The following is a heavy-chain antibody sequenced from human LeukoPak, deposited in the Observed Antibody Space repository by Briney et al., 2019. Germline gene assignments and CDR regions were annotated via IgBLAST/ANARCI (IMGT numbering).Heavy chain of an antibody. CDR1: GGSISSYY. J-gene: IGHJ5*02. D-gene: IGHD3-9*01. V-gene: IGHV4-59*01. CDR3: ATLTKGAYDILTGYNWFDP. CDR2: IYYSGST. Sequence: SETLSLTCTVSGGSISSYYWSWIRQPPGKGLEWIGYIYYSGSTNYNPSLKSRVTISVKTSKNQFSLKLSSVTAADTAVYYCATLTKGAYDILTGYNWFDPWGQGTLVTVSS.